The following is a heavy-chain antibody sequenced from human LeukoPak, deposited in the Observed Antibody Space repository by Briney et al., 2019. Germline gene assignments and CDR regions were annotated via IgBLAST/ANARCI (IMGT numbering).Heavy chain of an antibody. CDR3: ARHAPTYYDILTGYPTKGHFDY. CDR2: IYYSGST. V-gene: IGHV4-39*01. J-gene: IGHJ4*02. D-gene: IGHD3-9*01. CDR1: GGSISSSSYY. Sequence: SEALSLTCTVSGGSISSSSYYWGWIRQPPGKGLEWIGSIYYSGSTYYNPSLKSRVTISVDTSKNQFSLKLSSVTAADTAVYYCARHAPTYYDILTGYPTKGHFDYWGQGTLVTVSS.